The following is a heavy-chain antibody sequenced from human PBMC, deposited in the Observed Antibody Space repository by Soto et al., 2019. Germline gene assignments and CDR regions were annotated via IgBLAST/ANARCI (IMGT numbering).Heavy chain of an antibody. Sequence: SETLSLTCTLSGASITYGGYYWSWIRQPPGKDLEWLGYISHLESTFYNPSFQSRLTLSIDRSKNQFSLKLASMTAADTAVYYCARGGGYDPFDYWGQGTLVTVSS. D-gene: IGHD5-12*01. CDR3: ARGGGYDPFDY. J-gene: IGHJ4*02. CDR2: ISHLEST. V-gene: IGHV4-30-2*01. CDR1: GASITYGGYY.